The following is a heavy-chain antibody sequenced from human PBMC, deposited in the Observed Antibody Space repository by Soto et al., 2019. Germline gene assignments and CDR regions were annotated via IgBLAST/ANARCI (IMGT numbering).Heavy chain of an antibody. CDR3: VASQQFAY. D-gene: IGHD6-13*01. J-gene: IGHJ4*02. V-gene: IGHV1-18*01. CDR1: GYTFSNYG. CDR2: INTYAGDT. Sequence: QVQLVQSGAEVKKPGASVKVSCKASGYTFSNYGINWVRQAPGQGLEWMGWINTYAGDTNLRQKFQGRVTMTTDTSTSTAYMEVRGLRSDDTAIYYCVASQQFAYWGQGTLVSVSS.